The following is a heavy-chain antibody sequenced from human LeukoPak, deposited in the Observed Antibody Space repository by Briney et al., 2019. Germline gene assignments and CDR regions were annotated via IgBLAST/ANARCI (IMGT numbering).Heavy chain of an antibody. D-gene: IGHD6-19*01. V-gene: IGHV3-30*02. CDR3: ANRGSLVAGTKTLAC. J-gene: IGHJ4*02. Sequence: SGGSLRLSCAASGFTFSNYGMHWVRQAPGKGLEWVAFIHYGGSNKYYADSLKGRFTISRDNSKNTLYLQMNSLRAEDTAVYYCANRGSLVAGTKTLACWGQGTLVTVSS. CDR1: GFTFSNYG. CDR2: IHYGGSNK.